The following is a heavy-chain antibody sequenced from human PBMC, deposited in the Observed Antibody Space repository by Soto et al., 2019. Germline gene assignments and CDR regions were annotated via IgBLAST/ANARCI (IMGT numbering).Heavy chain of an antibody. V-gene: IGHV3-30-3*01. Sequence: GGSLRLSCAASGFTFSSYAMHWVRQAPGKGLEWVAVISYDGSNKYYADSVKGRFTISRDNSKNTLYLQMNSLRAEDTAVYYCARLGIPFYYDSSGYYDLNFDYWGQGTLVTVSS. D-gene: IGHD3-22*01. CDR1: GFTFSSYA. CDR2: ISYDGSNK. J-gene: IGHJ4*02. CDR3: ARLGIPFYYDSSGYYDLNFDY.